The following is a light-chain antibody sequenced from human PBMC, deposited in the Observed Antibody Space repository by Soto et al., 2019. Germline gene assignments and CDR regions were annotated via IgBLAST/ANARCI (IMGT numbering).Light chain of an antibody. CDR1: QSVSSN. CDR2: GAS. CDR3: QQYGSSPYT. J-gene: IGKJ2*01. Sequence: EIVMTQSPATLSGSAGERATLSCRASQSVSSNLAWYQQKPGQAPRLLIYGASTRATGIPGRFSGSGSGTEFTLTISRLEPEDFAVYYCQQYGSSPYTFGLGTKVDI. V-gene: IGKV3-15*01.